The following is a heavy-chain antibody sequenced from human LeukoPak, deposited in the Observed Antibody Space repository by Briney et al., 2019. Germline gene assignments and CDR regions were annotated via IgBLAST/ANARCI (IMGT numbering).Heavy chain of an antibody. Sequence: ESGPTLVNPTQTLTLTCTFSGFSLSTSGVGVGWIRQPPGKALEWLALISWNDDKRYSPSLKSRLTITKDTSKNQVVLTMTNMDPVDTATYYCAHRRGYYDSSGYFYFDYWGQGTLVTVSS. CDR2: ISWNDDK. V-gene: IGHV2-5*01. CDR1: GFSLSTSGVG. J-gene: IGHJ4*02. CDR3: AHRRGYYDSSGYFYFDY. D-gene: IGHD3-22*01.